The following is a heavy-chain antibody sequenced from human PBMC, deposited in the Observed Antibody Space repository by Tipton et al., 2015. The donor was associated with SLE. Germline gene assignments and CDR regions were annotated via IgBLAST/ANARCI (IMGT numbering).Heavy chain of an antibody. CDR1: GGSISSSSYY. CDR2: IYYSGST. D-gene: IGHD3-22*01. CDR3: ARTSPYYYDSSGYYGDAFDI. J-gene: IGHJ3*02. V-gene: IGHV4-39*07. Sequence: TLSLTCTVSGGSISSSSYYWGWIRQPPGKGLEWIGSIYYSGSTYYNPSLKSRVTISVDSSKNQFSLKLSSVTAADTAVYYCARTSPYYYDSSGYYGDAFDIWGQGTMVTVSS.